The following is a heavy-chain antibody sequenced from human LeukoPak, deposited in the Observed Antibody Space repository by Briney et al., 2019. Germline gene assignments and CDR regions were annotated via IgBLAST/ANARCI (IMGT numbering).Heavy chain of an antibody. Sequence: SSETLSLTCTVSDGAIAGYSWSWIRQPPGKGLEWIGYVYYSGDTNYNPSLQSRVSVSVDTSKNQFSLKLTSVTAADTAVYYCVRGPYGSGISNWFDPWGQGTLVIVSS. V-gene: IGHV4-59*01. D-gene: IGHD3-10*01. CDR2: VYYSGDT. CDR1: DGAIAGYS. CDR3: VRGPYGSGISNWFDP. J-gene: IGHJ5*02.